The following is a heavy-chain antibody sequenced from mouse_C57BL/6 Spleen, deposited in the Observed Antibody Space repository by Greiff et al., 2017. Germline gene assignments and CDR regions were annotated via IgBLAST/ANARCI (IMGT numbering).Heavy chain of an antibody. CDR3: TSPTLGFAY. V-gene: IGHV14-4*01. CDR1: GFNIKDDY. CDR2: IDPENGDT. J-gene: IGHJ3*01. D-gene: IGHD1-1*01. Sequence: VQLQQSGAELVRPGASVKLSCTASGFNIKDDYMHWVKQRPEQGLEWIGWIDPENGDTEYASKLPGKATITADTSSNTAYLQLSSLTSEDTAVYYGTSPTLGFAYWGQGTLVTVAA.